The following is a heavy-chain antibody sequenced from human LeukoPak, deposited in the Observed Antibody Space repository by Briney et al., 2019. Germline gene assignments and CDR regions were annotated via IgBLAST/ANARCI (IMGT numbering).Heavy chain of an antibody. D-gene: IGHD5-24*01. V-gene: IGHV3-7*01. J-gene: IGHJ4*02. CDR3: ARWRWAQSEFIY. CDR2: IKQGGSET. CDR1: AFIFSGHW. Sequence: GGSLRLSCEGSAFIFSGHWMNWVRQTPGKGLEWVAHIKQGGSETSYVDSVKGRFTVSRDSAKNSVYLQMNNLRAEDTAVYYCARWRWAQSEFIYWGQGSLVTVSS.